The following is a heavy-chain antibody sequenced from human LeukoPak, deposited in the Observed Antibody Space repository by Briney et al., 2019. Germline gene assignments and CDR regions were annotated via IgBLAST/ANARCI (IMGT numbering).Heavy chain of an antibody. D-gene: IGHD3-3*01. J-gene: IGHJ4*02. CDR3: ARADRSGYYDF. CDR2: IGTAGDT. Sequence: GGSLRLSCAASGFIFSNSDMHWVRQATGNSPEWVSAIGTAGDTYYPGSVKGRFTISRDNGKNSLYLQMNRLSPGDTAVYYCARADRSGYYDFWGQGTLVTVSS. CDR1: GFIFSNSD. V-gene: IGHV3-13*01.